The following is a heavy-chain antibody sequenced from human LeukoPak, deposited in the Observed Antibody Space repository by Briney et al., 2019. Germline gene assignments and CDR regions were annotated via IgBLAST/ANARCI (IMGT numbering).Heavy chain of an antibody. V-gene: IGHV4-4*02. J-gene: IGHJ4*02. CDR3: AGLVGRYSSGLYYYYFDY. CDR2: MYLSGTT. CDR1: GDSINSLDL. Sequence: SGTLSLTCTVSGDSINSLDLWSWVRQPPGQGLEWIGEMYLSGTTHSNPSVKSRVTISIDKSKNQFFLNLSSVTAADTAVYYCAGLVGRYSSGLYYYYFDYWGQGTLVTVSS. D-gene: IGHD3-22*01.